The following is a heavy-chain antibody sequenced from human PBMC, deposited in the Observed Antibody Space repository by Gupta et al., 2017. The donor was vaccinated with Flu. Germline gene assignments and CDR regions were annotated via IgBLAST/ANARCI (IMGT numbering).Heavy chain of an antibody. D-gene: IGHD2-2*02. J-gene: IGHJ5*02. CDR1: GFTFSSYG. Sequence: QVQLVESGGGVVQPGRSLRLSCAASGFTFSSYGMHWVRQAPGKGLEWVAVISDDGSNKYYADSVKGRFTISRDNSKNTLYLQMNSLRAEDTAVYYCAKDPNYDVVVVPAAIWPTNWFDPWGQGTLVTVSS. CDR2: ISDDGSNK. CDR3: AKDPNYDVVVVPAAIWPTNWFDP. V-gene: IGHV3-30*18.